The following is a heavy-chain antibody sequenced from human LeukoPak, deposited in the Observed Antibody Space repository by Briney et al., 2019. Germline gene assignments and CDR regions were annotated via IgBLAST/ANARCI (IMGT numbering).Heavy chain of an antibody. J-gene: IGHJ5*02. Sequence: GASVKVSCKASGGTFSRYAISWVRQAPGQGLEWMGGIIPVLGTTNYAQTFQNKVTITADESTSTTYMELRSLRSDDTAVYYCARVYVGSSAWFRVNWFDPWGQGTLVTVSS. D-gene: IGHD6-19*01. CDR1: GGTFSRYA. V-gene: IGHV1-69*13. CDR2: IIPVLGTT. CDR3: ARVYVGSSAWFRVNWFDP.